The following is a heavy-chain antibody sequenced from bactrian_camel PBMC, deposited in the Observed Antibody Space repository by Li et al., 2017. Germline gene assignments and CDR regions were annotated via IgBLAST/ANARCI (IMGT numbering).Heavy chain of an antibody. V-gene: IGHV3S31*01. CDR3: AVGWNTYCTGDYALYLASY. J-gene: IGHJ4*01. CDR2: VTGDGKTT. CDR1: GFTFSGYA. D-gene: IGHD1*01. Sequence: VQLVESGGGLVQPGGSLRLSCAASGFTFSGYAMAWVRQAPGKGLEWVSYVTGDGKTTFYANSVKGRFAISQIKSENTLYLQMNSLKTEDTGRYFCAVGWNTYCTGDYALYLASYWGQGTQVTVS.